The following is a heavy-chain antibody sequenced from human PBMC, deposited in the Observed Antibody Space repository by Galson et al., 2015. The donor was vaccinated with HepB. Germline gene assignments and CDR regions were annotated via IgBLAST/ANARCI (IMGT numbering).Heavy chain of an antibody. CDR2: IDPSDSEI. Sequence: QSGAEVKKPGESLRISCKGSGYSFSSHWITWVRQMPGKGLEWMGRIDPSDSEINYSPPFQGHVTISADKAISTAYLQWSSLKASDTAMYYCARHFGDYEGRPLDYWGQGTLVTVSS. CDR3: ARHFGDYEGRPLDY. V-gene: IGHV5-10-1*01. J-gene: IGHJ4*02. CDR1: GYSFSSHW. D-gene: IGHD4-17*01.